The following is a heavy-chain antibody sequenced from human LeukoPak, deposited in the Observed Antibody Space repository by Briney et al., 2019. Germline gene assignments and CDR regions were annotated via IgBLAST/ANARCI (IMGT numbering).Heavy chain of an antibody. CDR1: GFTFSSYS. V-gene: IGHV3-21*01. CDR2: ISSSSSYI. D-gene: IGHD3-10*01. Sequence: GGSLRLSCAASGFTFSSYSMNWVRQAPGKGLEWVSSISSSSSYIYYADSVKGRFTISRDNAKNSLYLQMNSLRAEDTAVYYCTRPSTTTGGSGSYFHMDVWGKGTTVTVSS. CDR3: TRPSTTTGGSGSYFHMDV. J-gene: IGHJ6*04.